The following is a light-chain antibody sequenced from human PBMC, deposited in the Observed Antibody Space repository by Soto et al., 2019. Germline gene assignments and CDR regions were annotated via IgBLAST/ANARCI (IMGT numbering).Light chain of an antibody. CDR3: QQYDTWPPA. Sequence: EVLMTQSPATLSVSPGERATLSCRASQSVSSNLAWYQQKPRQAPRLLIYGASTRAPGIPDRFSGIGSGTEFTLTISSLQSEELAVFFCQQYDTWPPAFGQGTKVEIK. CDR1: QSVSSN. V-gene: IGKV3-15*01. CDR2: GAS. J-gene: IGKJ2*01.